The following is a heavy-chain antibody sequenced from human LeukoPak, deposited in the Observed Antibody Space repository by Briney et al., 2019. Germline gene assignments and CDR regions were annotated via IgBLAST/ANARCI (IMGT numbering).Heavy chain of an antibody. D-gene: IGHD6-13*01. Sequence: ASVKVSCKASGYTFTSYYMHWVRQAPGQGLEWMGIINPSGGSTSYAQKFQGRVTMTRDMSTSTVYMELSSLRAEDTAVYYCAKDRVLSSWYPDHFDYWGQGTLVTVSS. J-gene: IGHJ4*02. CDR2: INPSGGST. V-gene: IGHV1-46*01. CDR1: GYTFTSYY. CDR3: AKDRVLSSWYPDHFDY.